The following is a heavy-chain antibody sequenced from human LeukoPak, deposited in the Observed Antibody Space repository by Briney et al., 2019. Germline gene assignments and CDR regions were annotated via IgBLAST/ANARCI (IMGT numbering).Heavy chain of an antibody. J-gene: IGHJ4*02. D-gene: IGHD1-26*01. V-gene: IGHV4-34*01. Sequence: SETLSLTCAVYGESFSGYYWSWIRQPPGKGLEWIGEINHSGSTYYNPSPKSRVTISVDTSKNQCSLKLSSVTAADTAVYYCARWEGGSYYDFDYWGQGTLVTVSS. CDR2: INHSGST. CDR1: GESFSGYY. CDR3: ARWEGGSYYDFDY.